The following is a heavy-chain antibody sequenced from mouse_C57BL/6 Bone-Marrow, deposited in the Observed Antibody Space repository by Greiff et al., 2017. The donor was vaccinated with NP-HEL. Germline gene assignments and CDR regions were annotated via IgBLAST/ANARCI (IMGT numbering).Heavy chain of an antibody. D-gene: IGHD1-1*01. J-gene: IGHJ2*01. Sequence: QVQLQQSGAELARPGASVKLSCKASGYTFTSYGISWVKQRTGQGLEWIGEIYPRSGNTYYNEKFKGKATLTADKSSSTAYMELRSLTSEDSAVYFCARGGHYYGSDYFDYWGQGTTLTVSS. CDR3: ARGGHYYGSDYFDY. CDR1: GYTFTSYG. CDR2: IYPRSGNT. V-gene: IGHV1-81*01.